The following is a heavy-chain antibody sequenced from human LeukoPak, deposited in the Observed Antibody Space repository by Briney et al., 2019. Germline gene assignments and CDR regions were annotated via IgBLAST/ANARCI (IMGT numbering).Heavy chain of an antibody. CDR1: GFTFSSYV. J-gene: IGHJ4*02. CDR3: AKGPSYYGSGSYR. Sequence: GGTLRLSCAASGFTFSSYVMSWVRQAPGKGLEWVAFIRYDGSNKYYADSVKGRFTISRDNSKNTLYLQMNSLRAEDTAVYYCAKGPSYYGSGSYRWGQGTLVTVSS. CDR2: IRYDGSNK. D-gene: IGHD3-10*01. V-gene: IGHV3-30*02.